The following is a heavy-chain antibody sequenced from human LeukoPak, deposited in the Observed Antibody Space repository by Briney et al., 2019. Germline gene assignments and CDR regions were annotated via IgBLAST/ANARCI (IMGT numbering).Heavy chain of an antibody. CDR3: ARYNYGYDALDF. CDR2: IYQSGYT. CDR1: GASIISTNW. V-gene: IGHV4-4*02. J-gene: IGHJ3*01. Sequence: SETLSLTCNVSGASIISTNWWNWVRQPPGKGLEWIGEIYQSGYTKYNPSLKSRVTISVDKSKNQFSLRLNSVTAADTAVYYCARYNYGYDALDFWGQGTMVTVSS. D-gene: IGHD5-18*01.